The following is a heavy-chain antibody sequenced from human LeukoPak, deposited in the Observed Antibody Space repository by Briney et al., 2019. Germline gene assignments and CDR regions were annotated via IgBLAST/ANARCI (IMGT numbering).Heavy chain of an antibody. Sequence: SQTLSLTCTVSGGSISSGGYYWSWIRQPAGKGLEWIGRIYTSGSTNYNPSLKSRVTISVDTSKNQFSLKLSSVTAADTAVYYCAGLPRVASRPAWFDPWGQGTLVTVSS. CDR2: IYTSGST. V-gene: IGHV4-61*02. D-gene: IGHD6-6*01. J-gene: IGHJ5*02. CDR1: GGSISSGGYY. CDR3: AGLPRVASRPAWFDP.